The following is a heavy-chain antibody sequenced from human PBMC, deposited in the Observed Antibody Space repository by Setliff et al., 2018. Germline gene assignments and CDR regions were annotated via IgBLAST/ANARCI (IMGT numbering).Heavy chain of an antibody. J-gene: IGHJ4*02. CDR1: GFTFDDYA. CDR2: ISWNSGSI. CDR3: AREHVSGHSEY. Sequence: PGGSLRLSCAASGFTFDDYAMHWVRQAPGKGLEWVSGISWNSGSIGYADSVKGRFTISRDNAKNSLYLRMNGLRAEDTAIYYCAREHVSGHSEYWGQGTLVTVSS. V-gene: IGHV3-9*01. D-gene: IGHD1-26*01.